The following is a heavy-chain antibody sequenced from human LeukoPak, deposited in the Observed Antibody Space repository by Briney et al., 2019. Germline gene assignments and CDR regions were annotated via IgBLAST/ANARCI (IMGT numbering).Heavy chain of an antibody. D-gene: IGHD3-22*01. V-gene: IGHV4-30-2*01. CDR3: ARGASDSSGYYYEYYFDY. Sequence: PSQTLSLTCAVSGGSISSGSYSWSWIRQPPGKGLEWIGYIYHSGSTYYNPSLKSRVTISLDRSKNQFSLKLSSVTAADTAVYYCARGASDSSGYYYEYYFDYWGQGTLVPVSS. CDR2: IYHSGST. CDR1: GGSISSGSYS. J-gene: IGHJ4*02.